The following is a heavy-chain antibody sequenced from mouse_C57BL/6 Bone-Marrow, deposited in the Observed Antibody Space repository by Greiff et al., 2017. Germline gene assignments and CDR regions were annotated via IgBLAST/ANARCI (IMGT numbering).Heavy chain of an antibody. Sequence: EVQLQQSGAELVRPGSSVKMSCKTSGYTFTSYGINWVKQRPGQGLEWIGYIYTGNGYTEYNEKFKGKATLTSDTSSSAAYMQLSSLTSEDSAVYFCATTVVKGWFGYCGRGTLITVSA. V-gene: IGHV1-58*01. D-gene: IGHD2-12*01. CDR3: ATTVVKGWFGY. CDR2: IYTGNGYT. J-gene: IGHJ3*01. CDR1: GYTFTSYG.